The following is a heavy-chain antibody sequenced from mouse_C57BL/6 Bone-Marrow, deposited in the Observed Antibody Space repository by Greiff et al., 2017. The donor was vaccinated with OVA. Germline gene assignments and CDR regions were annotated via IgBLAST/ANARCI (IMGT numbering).Heavy chain of an antibody. Sequence: VMLVESGPGLVAPSQSLSIPCTVSGFSLTSYGVDWVRQPPGQGLEWLGVIWGGGGTNYNSALMSRLSISKDNPKTQVFLKMNSLQTDDTAMYYCAKHYDYEDWYFDVWGTGTTVTVSS. J-gene: IGHJ1*03. D-gene: IGHD2-4*01. CDR3: AKHYDYEDWYFDV. CDR1: GFSLTSYG. CDR2: IWGGGGT. V-gene: IGHV2-9*01.